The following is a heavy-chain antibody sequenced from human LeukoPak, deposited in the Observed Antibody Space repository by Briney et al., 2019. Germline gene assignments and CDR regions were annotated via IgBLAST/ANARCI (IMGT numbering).Heavy chain of an antibody. Sequence: ASVKVSCKASGYTFTSYAMHWVSQAPGQRLEWMGWINAGNGNTKYSQKFQDRVTITRDTSASTAYMELSSLRSEDTAVYYCAREYXDYVWGSYRPFDYWGQGTLVTVSS. CDR1: GYTFTSYA. J-gene: IGHJ4*02. V-gene: IGHV1-3*01. CDR2: INAGNGNT. D-gene: IGHD3-16*02. CDR3: AREYXDYVWGSYRPFDY.